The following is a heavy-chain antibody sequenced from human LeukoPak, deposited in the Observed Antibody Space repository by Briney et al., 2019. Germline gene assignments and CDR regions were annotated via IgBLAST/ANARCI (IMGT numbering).Heavy chain of an antibody. V-gene: IGHV1-3*01. CDR3: ARYSSSWYGIDY. Sequence: GASVKVSCKASGYTFTIYAMHWVRQAPGQRLEWMGWINAGNGNTKYSQKFQGRVTITRDTSASTAYMELSRLRSEDTAVYYCARYSSSWYGIDYWGQGTLVTVSS. CDR1: GYTFTIYA. J-gene: IGHJ4*02. D-gene: IGHD6-13*01. CDR2: INAGNGNT.